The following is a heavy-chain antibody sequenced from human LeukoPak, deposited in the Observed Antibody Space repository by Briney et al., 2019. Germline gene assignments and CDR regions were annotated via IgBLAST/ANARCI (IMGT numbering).Heavy chain of an antibody. CDR3: ASFFDYYDSSDGAFDI. CDR2: IYYSGST. J-gene: IGHJ3*02. CDR1: GGSISSYY. D-gene: IGHD3-22*01. V-gene: IGHV4-59*01. Sequence: SETLSLTCTVSGGSISSYYWSWIRQPPGKGLEWIGYIYYSGSTNYNPSLNSRVTISVDTSKNQFSLKLSSVTAADTAVYYCASFFDYYDSSDGAFDIWGQGTMVSVSS.